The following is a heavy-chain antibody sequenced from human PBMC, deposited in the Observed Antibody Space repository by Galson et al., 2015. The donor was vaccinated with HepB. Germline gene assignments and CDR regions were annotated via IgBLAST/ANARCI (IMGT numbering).Heavy chain of an antibody. V-gene: IGHV3-73*01. J-gene: IGHJ6*03. D-gene: IGHD3-10*01. CDR1: GFSLSGSA. Sequence: SLRLSCAASGFSLSGSAMHWVRQASGKGLEWVGHIRSQGNNYATAYAASVNGRLTNSRDDSKNTAYLRMNSMKTEDTAVYYCTRRFAGYYYMDVWGKGTTVTVSS. CDR3: TRRFAGYYYMDV. CDR2: IRSQGNNYAT.